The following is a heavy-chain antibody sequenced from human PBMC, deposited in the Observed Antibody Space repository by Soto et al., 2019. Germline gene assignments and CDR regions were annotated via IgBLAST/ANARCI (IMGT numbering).Heavy chain of an antibody. J-gene: IGHJ6*02. CDR3: ARQLAVGSSGWWVDI. V-gene: IGHV4-59*08. D-gene: IGHD6-19*01. Sequence: PSETLSLTCTVSGGSISSDSWSWIRQPPGKGLEWIGYIHDSGSTNYNPSLKSRITILVDTSKNQFSLKLSSVTAADTAVYHCARQLAVGSSGWWVDIWGQGTTVTVSS. CDR2: IHDSGST. CDR1: GGSISSDS.